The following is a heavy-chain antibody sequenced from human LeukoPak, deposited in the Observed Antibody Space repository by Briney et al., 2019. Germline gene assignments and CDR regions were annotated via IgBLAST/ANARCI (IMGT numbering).Heavy chain of an antibody. CDR1: GFTFSNYG. J-gene: IGHJ3*02. CDR2: IWYDGSNK. D-gene: IGHD3-9*01. V-gene: IGHV3-33*01. CDR3: ARDGGYYDILDAFDI. Sequence: GGSLRLSCAASGFTFSNYGMHWVRQAPGKGLEWVAVIWYDGSNKYYADSVKGRFTISRDNSKNTLSLQMNSLRAEDTAVYYCARDGGYYDILDAFDIWGQGTMVTVSS.